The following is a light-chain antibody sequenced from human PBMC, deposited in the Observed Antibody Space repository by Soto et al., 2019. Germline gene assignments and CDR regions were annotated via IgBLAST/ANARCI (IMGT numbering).Light chain of an antibody. CDR3: QQRSNWPPLP. CDR1: QSVSSY. J-gene: IGKJ4*01. CDR2: DAS. Sequence: EIGLTQSPATLSLSPGERATLSCRASQSVSSYLAWYQQKPGQAPRLLIYDASNRATGIPARFSGSGSGTDFTLTISSLEPEDFAVYYCQQRSNWPPLPFGGGTKVEIK. V-gene: IGKV3-11*01.